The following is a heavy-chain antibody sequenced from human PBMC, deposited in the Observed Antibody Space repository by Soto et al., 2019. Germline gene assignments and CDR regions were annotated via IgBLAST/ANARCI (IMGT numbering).Heavy chain of an antibody. CDR2: IIPIFGTA. CDR1: GGTFSSYA. CDR3: AINPPADYGDYGDFQH. D-gene: IGHD4-17*01. J-gene: IGHJ1*01. Sequence: QVQLVQSGAEVKKPGSSVKVSCKASGGTFSSYAISWVRQAPGQGLEWMGGIIPIFGTANYAQKFQGRVTITADESTSTAYMELSSLRSEETAVYYCAINPPADYGDYGDFQHWGQGTLVTVSS. V-gene: IGHV1-69*01.